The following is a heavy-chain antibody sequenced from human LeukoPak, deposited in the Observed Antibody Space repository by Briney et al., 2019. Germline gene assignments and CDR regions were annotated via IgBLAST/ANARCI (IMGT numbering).Heavy chain of an antibody. Sequence: SETLSLTCTVSGGSINDASWNWIRQPPGQGLEWIGYIYHSGGTNYNPSLKSRVTISLATSKNQFSLKLSSVTAADTAVYYCARVGTYYRSLDSWGQGTLVTVSS. CDR1: GGSINDAS. J-gene: IGHJ4*02. CDR3: ARVGTYYRSLDS. D-gene: IGHD3-10*01. CDR2: IYHSGGT. V-gene: IGHV4-59*01.